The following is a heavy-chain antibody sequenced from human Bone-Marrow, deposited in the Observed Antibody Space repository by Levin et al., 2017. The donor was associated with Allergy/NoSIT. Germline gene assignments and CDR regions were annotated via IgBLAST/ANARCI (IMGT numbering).Heavy chain of an antibody. Sequence: SQTLSLTCTVSGGSISSSSYYWGWIRQPPGKGLEWLGSIYYNGNTYYNSSLKSRVTISADTSKNQFSLKLGSVTAADTAMYYCARHSSGWYVLPFDSWGQGTLVTVSS. CDR1: GGSISSSSYY. D-gene: IGHD6-19*01. J-gene: IGHJ4*02. CDR2: IYYNGNT. CDR3: ARHSSGWYVLPFDS. V-gene: IGHV4-39*01.